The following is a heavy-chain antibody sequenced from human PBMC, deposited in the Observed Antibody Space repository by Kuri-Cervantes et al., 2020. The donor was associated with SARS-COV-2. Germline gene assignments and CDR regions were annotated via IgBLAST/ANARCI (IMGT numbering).Heavy chain of an antibody. D-gene: IGHD1-26*01. CDR3: AKIVAGWELLYYFDY. CDR1: GSMFSCYW. Sequence: GESLKISCAASGSMFSCYWMHWVRQAPGKGLVWVSRINSDGSNTTYADSVRGRFTISRDNAKNTLYLQMSSLRAEDTAVYYCAKIVAGWELLYYFDYWGQGTLVTVSS. V-gene: IGHV3-74*01. CDR2: INSDGSNT. J-gene: IGHJ4*02.